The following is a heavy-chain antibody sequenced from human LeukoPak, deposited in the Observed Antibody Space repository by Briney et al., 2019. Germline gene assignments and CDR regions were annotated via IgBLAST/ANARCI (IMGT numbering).Heavy chain of an antibody. J-gene: IGHJ4*02. V-gene: IGHV4-34*01. D-gene: IGHD1-26*01. CDR1: GGSFSGYY. CDR3: ARGSSGSYLLDY. CDR2: INHSGST. Sequence: SETLSLTWAVYGGSFSGYYWSWIRQPPGKGLEWIGEINHSGSTNYNPSLKSRVTISVDTSKNQFSLKLSSVTAADTAVYYCARGSSGSYLLDYWGQGTLVTVST.